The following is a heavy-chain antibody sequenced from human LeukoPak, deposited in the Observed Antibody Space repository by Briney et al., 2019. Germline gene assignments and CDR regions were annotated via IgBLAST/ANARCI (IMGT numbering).Heavy chain of an antibody. CDR3: APFPYCSGGSCYQYYFDY. D-gene: IGHD2-15*01. V-gene: IGHV3-23*01. J-gene: IGHJ4*02. CDR2: IIGSGGST. Sequence: PGGSLRLSCAASGFTFSSYAMSWVRQAPGKGLEWVPAIIGSGGSTYYAASVKGRFTISIDNSKNTLYLQMNRLRAEDTAVYYCAPFPYCSGGSCYQYYFDYWGQGTLVTVSS. CDR1: GFTFSSYA.